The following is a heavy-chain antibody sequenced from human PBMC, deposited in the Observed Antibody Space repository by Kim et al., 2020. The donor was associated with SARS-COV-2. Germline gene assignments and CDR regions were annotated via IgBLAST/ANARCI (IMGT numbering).Heavy chain of an antibody. CDR2: IDQDGGHK. Sequence: GGSLRLSCAASGFTFSTYWMTWVRQAPGKGLEWVASIDQDGGHKLHVDSVKGRFAISRDNAKNSLYLQMDSLRAGDTAVYYCARESIIAEFFDYWGQGTL. CDR3: ARESIIAEFFDY. J-gene: IGHJ4*02. D-gene: IGHD3-10*01. CDR1: GFTFSTYW. V-gene: IGHV3-7*01.